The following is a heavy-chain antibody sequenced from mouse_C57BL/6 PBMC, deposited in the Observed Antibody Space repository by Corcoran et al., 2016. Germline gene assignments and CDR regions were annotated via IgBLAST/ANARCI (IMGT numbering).Heavy chain of an antibody. CDR3: ERRFITTVVADYFDY. Sequence: QLQLQQSGPVLVKPGASVKISCKASGYTFTDYYINWVKQRPGQGLEWIGWIFPGSGSTYYNEKFKGKATLTVAKSSSTAYILLSSLTSEDSAVYFCERRFITTVVADYFDYGGQGTTLTVSS. CDR1: GYTFTDYY. J-gene: IGHJ2*01. D-gene: IGHD1-1*01. V-gene: IGHV1-75*01. CDR2: IFPGSGST.